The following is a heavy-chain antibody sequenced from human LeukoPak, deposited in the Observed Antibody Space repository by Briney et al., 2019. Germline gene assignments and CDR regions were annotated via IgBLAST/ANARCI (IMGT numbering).Heavy chain of an antibody. CDR3: ANRRSSNYSFRYYYYMDV. J-gene: IGHJ6*03. CDR1: GGSISSYY. CDR2: IYYSGST. Sequence: SETLSLTCTVSGGSISSYYWSWIRQPPGKGLEWIGYIYYSGSTNYNPSLKSRVTISVDTSKNQFSLTLSSVTAADTAVYYCANRRSSNYSFRYYYYMDVWGKGTTVTVSS. D-gene: IGHD4-11*01. V-gene: IGHV4-59*12.